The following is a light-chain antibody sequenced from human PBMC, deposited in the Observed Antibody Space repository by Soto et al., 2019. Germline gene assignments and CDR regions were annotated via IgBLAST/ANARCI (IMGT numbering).Light chain of an antibody. CDR2: AAS. CDR3: QQYGSSPEWT. J-gene: IGKJ1*01. V-gene: IGKV3-20*01. CDR1: QSVSSSY. Sequence: EIVLTQSPGTLSLSPGERATLSCRASQSVSSSYLAWYQQKPGQAPRLLIYAASSRATGIPDRFSGSGSGTDFTLTISRLEPEDFAVYYCQQYGSSPEWTFDQGTKVEIK.